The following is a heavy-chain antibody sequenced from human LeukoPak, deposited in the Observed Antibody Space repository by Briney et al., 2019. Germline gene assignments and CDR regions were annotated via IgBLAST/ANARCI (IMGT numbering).Heavy chain of an antibody. J-gene: IGHJ6*03. Sequence: PVKVSCKASGGTFSSYVINWVRQAPGQGLEWMGGIIPIFGTANYAQKFQGRVTITADKSTSTAYMELSSLRSEDTAVYYCARGTLRFRFGGYYYMDVWGKGTTVTVSS. V-gene: IGHV1-69*06. CDR3: ARGTLRFRFGGYYYMDV. CDR1: GGTFSSYV. CDR2: IIPIFGTA. D-gene: IGHD3-3*01.